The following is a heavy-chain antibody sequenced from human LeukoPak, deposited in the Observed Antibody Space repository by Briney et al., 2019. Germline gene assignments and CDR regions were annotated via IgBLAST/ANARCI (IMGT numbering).Heavy chain of an antibody. J-gene: IGHJ4*02. Sequence: SETLSLTCAVYGGSFSGYYWSWIRQPPGKGLEWIGEIKHSGSPNYNPSLKSRVPIAVAPPKAQFALKLSSVTAAETAVYYCARELPQRYSYGFPPREYYFDYWGQGTLVTVSS. CDR2: IKHSGSP. CDR1: GGSFSGYY. V-gene: IGHV4-34*01. D-gene: IGHD5-18*01. CDR3: ARELPQRYSYGFPPREYYFDY.